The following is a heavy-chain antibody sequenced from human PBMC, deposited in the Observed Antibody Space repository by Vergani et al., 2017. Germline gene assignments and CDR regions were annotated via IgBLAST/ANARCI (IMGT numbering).Heavy chain of an antibody. Sequence: QITLKESGPTLVKPTQTLTLTCTFSGFSLNTRGVSVAWIRQPPGKALDWLALIYLNDDQHYSPSLNNRVTITKDTSKNQVVLTMTNMDYVDTGTYYCVYRKTECGTTGCFYPFYCYYYMDVWGKRTTVTVSS. CDR2: IYLNDDQ. D-gene: IGHD1-7*01. V-gene: IGHV2-5*04. CDR1: GFSLNTRGVS. CDR3: VYRKTECGTTGCFYPFYCYYYMDV. J-gene: IGHJ6*03.